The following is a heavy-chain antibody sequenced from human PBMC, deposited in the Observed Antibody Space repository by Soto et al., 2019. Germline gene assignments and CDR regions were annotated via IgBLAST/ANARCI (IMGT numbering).Heavy chain of an antibody. CDR2: IYTSGST. Sequence: SETLSLTCSVSGGSISSYYWIWIRQPAGKGLEWIGRIYTSGSTNYNPSLKSRVTMSVDTSKNQFSLKLSSVTAADTAVYYCARDRVAAANWFDPWGQGTLVTVSS. J-gene: IGHJ5*02. D-gene: IGHD6-13*01. CDR1: GGSISSYY. CDR3: ARDRVAAANWFDP. V-gene: IGHV4-4*07.